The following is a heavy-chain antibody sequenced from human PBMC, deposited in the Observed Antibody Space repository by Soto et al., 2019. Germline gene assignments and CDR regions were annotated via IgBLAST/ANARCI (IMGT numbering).Heavy chain of an antibody. CDR1: GGSISSSSYY. Sequence: SETLSLTCTVSGGSISSSSYYWGWIRQPPGKGLEWIGSIYYSGSTYYNPSLKSRVTISVDTSKNQFSLKLSSVTAADTAVYYCARHPQSSMVRVVILGDYYMDVWGTGTTVTVFS. D-gene: IGHD3-10*01. CDR2: IYYSGST. J-gene: IGHJ6*03. CDR3: ARHPQSSMVRVVILGDYYMDV. V-gene: IGHV4-39*01.